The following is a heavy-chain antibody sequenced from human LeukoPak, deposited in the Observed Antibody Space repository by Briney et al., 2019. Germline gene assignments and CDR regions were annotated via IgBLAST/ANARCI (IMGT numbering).Heavy chain of an antibody. CDR2: ISGSGGST. Sequence: GGSLRLSCAASGFTFSSYAMSRVRQAPGKGLEWVSAISGSGGSTYYADSVKGRFTISRDNSKNTLYLQMNSLRAEDTAVYYCAKQPDRYQLLSLHFDYWGQGTLVTVSS. J-gene: IGHJ4*02. D-gene: IGHD2-2*01. CDR1: GFTFSSYA. CDR3: AKQPDRYQLLSLHFDY. V-gene: IGHV3-23*01.